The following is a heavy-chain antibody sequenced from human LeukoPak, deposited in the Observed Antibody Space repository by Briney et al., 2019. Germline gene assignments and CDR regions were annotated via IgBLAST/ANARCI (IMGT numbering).Heavy chain of an antibody. V-gene: IGHV3-48*01. Sequence: GGSLRLSCAASGFTFSSYSMNWVRQAPGKGLEWVSYISSSSSTIYYADSVKGRFTISRDNAKNSLYLQMNSPRAEDTAVYYCAREFIGYCTNGVCPYYFDYWGQGTLVTVSS. J-gene: IGHJ4*02. CDR2: ISSSSSTI. D-gene: IGHD2-8*01. CDR3: AREFIGYCTNGVCPYYFDY. CDR1: GFTFSSYS.